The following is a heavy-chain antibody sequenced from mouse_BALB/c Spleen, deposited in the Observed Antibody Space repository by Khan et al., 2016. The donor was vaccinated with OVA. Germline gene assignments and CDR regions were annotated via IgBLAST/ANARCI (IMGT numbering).Heavy chain of an antibody. CDR2: IWADGGT. V-gene: IGHV2-9*02. Sequence: QVQLKESGPGLVAPSQSLSITCTVSGFSLTSYSVHWVRQPPGKGLEWLGVIWADGGTNYNSALMSRLSITKDNSKSQVFLKINSLQTDDTAIYYCGRRDDGYPEWYFDVWGAGTTGTVSS. J-gene: IGHJ1*01. CDR1: GFSLTSYS. D-gene: IGHD2-3*01. CDR3: GRRDDGYPEWYFDV.